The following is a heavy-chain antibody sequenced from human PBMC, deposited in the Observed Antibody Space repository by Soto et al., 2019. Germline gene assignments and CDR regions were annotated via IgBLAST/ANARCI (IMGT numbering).Heavy chain of an antibody. J-gene: IGHJ6*02. Sequence: SVKVSCKASGGTFSSYAISWVRQAPGQGLEWMGGIIPIFGTANYAQKFQGRVTITADESTSTAYMELSSLRSEDTAVYYCARGSLDTAMDDYYYYGMDVWGQGTTVTVSS. CDR2: IIPIFGTA. CDR3: ARGSLDTAMDDYYYYGMDV. D-gene: IGHD5-18*01. CDR1: GGTFSSYA. V-gene: IGHV1-69*13.